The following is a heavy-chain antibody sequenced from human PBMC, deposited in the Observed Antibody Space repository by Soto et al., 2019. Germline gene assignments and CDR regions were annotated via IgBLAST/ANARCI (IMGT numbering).Heavy chain of an antibody. Sequence: PASGFTFRTYGMHWVRQAPGKGLEWLAVISNNGINKYYADSVKGRFTISRDNSRDTLFLQMNSLRGEDTAIYYCAKVIRADSTSSNFYYYSGLDVWGQGTTVTVSS. D-gene: IGHD6-6*01. CDR2: ISNNGINK. V-gene: IGHV3-30*18. CDR1: GFTFRTYG. J-gene: IGHJ6*02. CDR3: AKVIRADSTSSNFYYYSGLDV.